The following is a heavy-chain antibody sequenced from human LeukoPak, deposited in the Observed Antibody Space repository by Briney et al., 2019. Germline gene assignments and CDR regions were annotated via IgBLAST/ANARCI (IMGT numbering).Heavy chain of an antibody. CDR2: IYSGGST. CDR1: GFTVSSNY. J-gene: IGHJ6*02. CDR3: ARDHYCSSTSCDYYYYYYGMDV. V-gene: IGHV3-66*01. D-gene: IGHD2-2*01. Sequence: GGSLRLSCAASGFTVSSNYMSWVRQAPGKGLEWVSVIYSGGSTYYADSVKGRFTISRDNSKNTLYLQMNGLRAEDTAVYYCARDHYCSSTSCDYYYYYYGMDVWGQGTTVTVSS.